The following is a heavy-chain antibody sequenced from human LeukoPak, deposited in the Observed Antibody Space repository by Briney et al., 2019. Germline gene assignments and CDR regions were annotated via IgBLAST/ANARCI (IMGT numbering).Heavy chain of an antibody. CDR3: ARDGTARGIHTYFDY. J-gene: IGHJ4*02. CDR2: ISFDGYTGSNK. CDR1: GFTFSSYT. Sequence: GGSLRLSCAASGFTFSSYTMHWVRQAPGKGLEWVAVISFDGYTGSNKYYAGSVKGRFTISRDTSKNTLYLQMNSLRPEDTAVYYCARDGTARGIHTYFDYWGQGTLVTVSS. D-gene: IGHD1/OR15-1a*01. V-gene: IGHV3-30*04.